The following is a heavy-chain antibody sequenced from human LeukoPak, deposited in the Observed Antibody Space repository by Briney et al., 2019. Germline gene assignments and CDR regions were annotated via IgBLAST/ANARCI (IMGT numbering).Heavy chain of an antibody. V-gene: IGHV3-53*04. D-gene: IGHD3-22*01. CDR3: ARDWGPSSGYDNWYFDL. CDR1: GFTVSSNY. CDR2: IYSGGST. J-gene: IGHJ2*01. Sequence: GGSLRLSCSASGFTVSSNYMSWVRQAPGKGLEWVSVIYSGGSTYYADSVKGRFTISGHNSKNTLYLQMNSLRAEDTAVYYCARDWGPSSGYDNWYFDLWGRGTLVTVSS.